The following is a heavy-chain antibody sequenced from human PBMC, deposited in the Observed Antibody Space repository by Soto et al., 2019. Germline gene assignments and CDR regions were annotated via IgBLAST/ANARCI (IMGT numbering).Heavy chain of an antibody. CDR3: ARESVAFDY. D-gene: IGHD6-19*01. Sequence: QVQLVESGGGVVQPGRSLRLSCAASGFTFSSYGMHWVRQAPGKGLEWVAVIWYDGSNKYYAESVKGRFTISRDNSKDTLYLQMNSLRAEDTAVYYCARESVAFDYWGQGTLVTVSS. CDR2: IWYDGSNK. CDR1: GFTFSSYG. V-gene: IGHV3-33*01. J-gene: IGHJ4*02.